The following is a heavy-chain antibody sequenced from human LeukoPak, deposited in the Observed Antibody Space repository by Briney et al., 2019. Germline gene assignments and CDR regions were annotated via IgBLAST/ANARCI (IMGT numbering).Heavy chain of an antibody. CDR1: SGSIGTDSYY. Sequence: SETLSLTCTVSSGSIGTDSYYWGWIRQPPGKGLEWIGSIYYSGTTYYNPSLKSRVAISVDTSKNQFSLKLNSVTAADTAVYYCARHTSVLLDAFDIWGQGTMVIVSS. CDR3: ARHTSVLLDAFDI. V-gene: IGHV4-39*01. J-gene: IGHJ3*02. CDR2: IYYSGTT.